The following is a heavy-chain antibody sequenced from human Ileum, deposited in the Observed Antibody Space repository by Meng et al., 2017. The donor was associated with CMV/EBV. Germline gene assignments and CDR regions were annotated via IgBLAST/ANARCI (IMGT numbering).Heavy chain of an antibody. J-gene: IGHJ6*02. V-gene: IGHV1-18*01. CDR1: GYTFTSYG. Sequence: ASAKVSCKASGYTFTSYGISWVRQAPGQGLEWMGWISAYSGNTNYAQKLQRRVTMTTDTATSTAYMELRSLRSADTAVYYCARDLGGSFGMDVWGQGTTVTVSS. D-gene: IGHD3-16*01. CDR3: ARDLGGSFGMDV. CDR2: ISAYSGNT.